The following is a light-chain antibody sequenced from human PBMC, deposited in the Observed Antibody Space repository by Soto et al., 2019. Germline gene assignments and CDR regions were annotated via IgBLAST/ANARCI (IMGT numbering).Light chain of an antibody. V-gene: IGKV1-9*01. J-gene: IGKJ1*01. CDR2: GAS. CDR3: QQLNSYPRT. CDR1: QGISSY. Sequence: DIQLTQSPSFLSASVGDRVSITCRASQGISSYLAWYQQKPGKAPKLLIYGASTLQSGVPSRFSGSGSGTEFTLTISSLQPEDFATYYCQQLNSYPRTLGQGTKVEIK.